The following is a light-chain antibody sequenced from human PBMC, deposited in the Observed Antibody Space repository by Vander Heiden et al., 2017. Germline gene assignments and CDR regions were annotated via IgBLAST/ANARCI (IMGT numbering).Light chain of an antibody. CDR1: QGISSY. J-gene: IGKJ4*01. V-gene: IGKV1-8*01. CDR3: QQYYSYPLT. CDR2: AAY. Sequence: AIRLTLSPSSFSASTGDRVTITCRASQGISSYLAWYQQEPGRAPKLLIYAAYTSLSGVPSRFSGSGSGTDFTLTISCLQSEDFATYYCQQYYSYPLTFGGGTKVEIK.